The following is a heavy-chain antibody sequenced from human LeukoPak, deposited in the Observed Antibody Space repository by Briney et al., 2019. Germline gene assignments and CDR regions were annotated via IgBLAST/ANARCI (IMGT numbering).Heavy chain of an antibody. D-gene: IGHD5-12*01. CDR1: GFTFSSYE. V-gene: IGHV3-48*03. Sequence: GGSLRLSCAASGFTFSSYEMNWVRQAPGKGLEWVSYISSSGSTMYYADSVKGRFTISRDNAKNSLYLQMNSLRAEDTAVYYCARDRSGYSGYAFFDYWGQGTLVTVSS. CDR2: ISSSGSTM. CDR3: ARDRSGYSGYAFFDY. J-gene: IGHJ4*02.